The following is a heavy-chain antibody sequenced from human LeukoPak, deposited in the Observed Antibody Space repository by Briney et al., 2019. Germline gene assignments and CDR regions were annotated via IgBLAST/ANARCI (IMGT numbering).Heavy chain of an antibody. CDR3: ARRVGALEGHWFDP. V-gene: IGHV4-34*01. D-gene: IGHD1-26*01. CDR2: INHSGST. J-gene: IGHJ5*02. Sequence: SETLSLTCAVYGGSFSGYYWSWIRQPPGKGLEWIGEINHSGSTNYNPSLKSRVTISVDTSKNQFSLKLSSVTAADTAVYYCARRVGALEGHWFDPWGQGTLVTVSS. CDR1: GGSFSGYY.